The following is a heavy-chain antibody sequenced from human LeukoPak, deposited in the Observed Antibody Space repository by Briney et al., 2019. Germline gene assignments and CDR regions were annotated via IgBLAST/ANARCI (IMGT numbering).Heavy chain of an antibody. CDR3: AGSRTAAGRPYDAFDI. CDR2: IYPGDSDT. J-gene: IGHJ3*02. Sequence: GESLRISCKGSGYSFTSYWIGWVRQMPGKGLEWMGIIYPGDSDTRYSPSFQGQVTISADKSISTAYLQWSSLKASDTAMYYCAGSRTAAGRPYDAFDIWGQGTMVTVSS. V-gene: IGHV5-51*01. D-gene: IGHD6-13*01. CDR1: GYSFTSYW.